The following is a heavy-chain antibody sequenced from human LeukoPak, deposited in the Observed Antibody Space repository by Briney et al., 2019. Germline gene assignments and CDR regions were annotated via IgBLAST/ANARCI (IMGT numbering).Heavy chain of an antibody. CDR3: ATILIAAAGSAYFAY. Sequence: GGALRLFCAGSGFTFSSYWMSWVRQAPGKGLEVVANIKQDGSEKYYVDSVKGRCTISRDNAKNPLYPQMNRLRAEHTAVYHCATILIAAAGSAYFAYRGQGTLLTVSS. V-gene: IGHV3-7*01. CDR1: GFTFSSYW. CDR2: IKQDGSEK. D-gene: IGHD6-13*01. J-gene: IGHJ4*02.